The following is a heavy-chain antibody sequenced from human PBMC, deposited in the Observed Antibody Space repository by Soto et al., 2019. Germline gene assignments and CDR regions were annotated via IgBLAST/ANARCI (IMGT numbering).Heavy chain of an antibody. CDR2: IKHDGNEK. Sequence: GGSLRLSCAATGFMFGTYWMSWVRQAPGKGLEWVANIKHDGNEKYYADSVKGRFTVSRDNVKNLLHLQMSSLRGDDTGVYFCVRATLSWGHYYFRGLDVWGQGTPVTVSS. CDR3: VRATLSWGHYYFRGLDV. CDR1: GFMFGTYW. V-gene: IGHV3-7*01. D-gene: IGHD3-22*01. J-gene: IGHJ6*02.